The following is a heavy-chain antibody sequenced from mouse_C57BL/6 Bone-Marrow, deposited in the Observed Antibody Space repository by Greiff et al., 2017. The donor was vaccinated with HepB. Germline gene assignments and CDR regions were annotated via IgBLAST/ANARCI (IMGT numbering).Heavy chain of an antibody. J-gene: IGHJ1*03. CDR2: IYPGDGDT. CDR3: ARIRAYYSNYGWYFDV. V-gene: IGHV1-82*01. D-gene: IGHD2-5*01. CDR1: GYAFSSSW. Sequence: VQLQESGPELVKPGASVKISCKASGYAFSSSWMNWVKQRPGKGLEWIGRIYPGDGDTNYNGKFKGKATLTADKSSSTAYMQLSSLTSEDSAVYFCARIRAYYSNYGWYFDVWGTGTTVTVSS.